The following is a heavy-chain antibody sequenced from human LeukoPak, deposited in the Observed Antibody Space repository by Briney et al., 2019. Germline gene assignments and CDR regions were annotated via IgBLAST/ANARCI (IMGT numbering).Heavy chain of an antibody. CDR3: ARRGYGDYAEDAFDI. CDR2: ISAYNGNT. J-gene: IGHJ3*02. CDR1: GYTFTSYG. D-gene: IGHD4-17*01. V-gene: IGHV1-18*01. Sequence: ASVKVSCKASGYTFTSYGISWVRQAPGQGLEWMGWISAYNGNTNYAQKLQGRVTMTTDTSTSTAYMELRSLRSEDTAVYYCARRGYGDYAEDAFDIWGQGTMVTVSS.